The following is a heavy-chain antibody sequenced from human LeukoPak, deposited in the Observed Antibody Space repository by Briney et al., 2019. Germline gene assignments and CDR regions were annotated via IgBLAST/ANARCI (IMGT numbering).Heavy chain of an antibody. Sequence: PSETLSLTCTVSGGSISSGGYYWSWIRQHPGKGLEWIGYIYYSGSTYYNPSLKSRVTISVDTSKNQFSLKLSSVTAADTAVYYCARGEYQLLPLYFDYWGQGTLVTVFS. J-gene: IGHJ4*02. D-gene: IGHD2-2*01. CDR2: IYYSGST. V-gene: IGHV4-31*03. CDR1: GGSISSGGYY. CDR3: ARGEYQLLPLYFDY.